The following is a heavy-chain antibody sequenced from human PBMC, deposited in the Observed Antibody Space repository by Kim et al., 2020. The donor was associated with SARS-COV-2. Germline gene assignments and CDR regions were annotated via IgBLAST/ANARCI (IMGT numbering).Heavy chain of an antibody. J-gene: IGHJ4*02. D-gene: IGHD2-15*01. CDR3: ARSDGYSYFDY. CDR2: K. Sequence: KHYPEPVKGPFTNSRDNSKNTLYLQMNSLRAEDTAVYYCARSDGYSYFDYWGQGTLVTVSS. V-gene: IGHV3-30*01.